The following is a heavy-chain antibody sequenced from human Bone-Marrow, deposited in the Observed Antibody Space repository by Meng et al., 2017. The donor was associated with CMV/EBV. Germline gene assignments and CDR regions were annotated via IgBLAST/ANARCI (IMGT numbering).Heavy chain of an antibody. J-gene: IGHJ4*02. CDR3: ARDPRAYFDY. CDR1: GFTFNNYA. Sequence: GESLKISCAASGFTFNNYAMSWVRQAPGKGLEWVSSISSSSSYIYYADSVKGRFTISRDNAKNSLYLQMNSLRAEDTAVYYCARDPRAYFDYWGQGTLVTVSS. V-gene: IGHV3-21*01. CDR2: ISSSSSYI.